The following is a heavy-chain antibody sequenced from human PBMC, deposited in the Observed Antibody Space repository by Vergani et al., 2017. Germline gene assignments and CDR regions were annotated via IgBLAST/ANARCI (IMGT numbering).Heavy chain of an antibody. J-gene: IGHJ4*02. V-gene: IGHV3-48*03. D-gene: IGHD5-18*01. Sequence: EVQLVESGGGLVQPGGSLRLSCAASGFTFSSYEMNWVRQAPGKWLEWVSYISSSGSTIYYADSVKGRFTISRDNAKNSLYLQMNSLRAEDTAVYYCARVGQLWGPAGFDYWGQGTLVTVSS. CDR2: ISSSGSTI. CDR1: GFTFSSYE. CDR3: ARVGQLWGPAGFDY.